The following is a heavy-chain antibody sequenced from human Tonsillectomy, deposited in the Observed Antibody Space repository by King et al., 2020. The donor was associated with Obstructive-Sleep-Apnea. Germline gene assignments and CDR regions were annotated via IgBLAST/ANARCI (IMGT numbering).Heavy chain of an antibody. CDR1: GYTFTGYY. D-gene: IGHD2-2*01. Sequence: VQLVESGAEVKKPGASVKVSCKASGYTFTGYYMHWVRQAPGQGLEWMGWINPNSGGTNYGQKFQGRVTMTRDTSISTAYMWLSRLRSDDTAVYYCASGGDIVVVPAAQWAFDIWGQGTMVTVSS. J-gene: IGHJ3*02. V-gene: IGHV1-2*02. CDR2: INPNSGGT. CDR3: ASGGDIVVVPAAQWAFDI.